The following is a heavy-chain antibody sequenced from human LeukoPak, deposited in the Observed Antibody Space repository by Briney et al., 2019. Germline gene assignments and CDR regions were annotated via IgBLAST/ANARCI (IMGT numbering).Heavy chain of an antibody. V-gene: IGHV4-31*03. J-gene: IGHJ4*02. CDR2: IYYGGST. Sequence: SETLSLTCTVSGGSISSDGYYWSWIRQHAGKGLEWIGYIYYGGSTYYNPSLKSRLTISVDTSKNQFSLKLSSVTAADTAVYYCARVGAGGDYFDYWGQGTLVTVSS. CDR1: GGSISSDGYY. CDR3: ARVGAGGDYFDY.